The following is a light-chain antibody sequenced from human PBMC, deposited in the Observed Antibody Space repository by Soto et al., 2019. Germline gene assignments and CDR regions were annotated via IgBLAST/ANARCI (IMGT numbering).Light chain of an antibody. V-gene: IGKV1-5*03. CDR3: QQYKKFPWT. Sequence: DIQMAQSPSTLSASVGSRFTITCRASESLSKLLAWYQKKPGRAPDLLIYKASNLQSGVPSRLRGSAYGTQFTLTINKLKPDDFAIYYCQQYKKFPWTFGRGTKVDIK. J-gene: IGKJ1*01. CDR2: KAS. CDR1: ESLSKL.